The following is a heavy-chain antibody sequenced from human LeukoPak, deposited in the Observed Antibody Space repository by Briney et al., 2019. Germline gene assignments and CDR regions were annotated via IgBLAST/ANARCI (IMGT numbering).Heavy chain of an antibody. CDR2: MNPNTGNT. D-gene: IGHD3-9*01. CDR1: GYTFTSYD. Sequence: GASVKVSCKASGYTFTSYDINWVRQATGQGLEWMGWMNPNTGNTGYAQKFQGRVTMTRNTSISTAYMELSSLRSEDTAVYYCARRPPKYYDILTGYYRSEFDYWGQGTLVTVSS. CDR3: ARRPPKYYDILTGYYRSEFDY. J-gene: IGHJ4*02. V-gene: IGHV1-8*01.